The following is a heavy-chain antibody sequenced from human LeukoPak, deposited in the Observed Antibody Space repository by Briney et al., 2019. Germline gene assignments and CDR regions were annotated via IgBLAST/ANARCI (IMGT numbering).Heavy chain of an antibody. CDR3: ARQTGQTVTPYYFDY. V-gene: IGHV4-39*07. CDR2: IHYGGST. J-gene: IGHJ4*02. D-gene: IGHD4-11*01. Sequence: SETLSLTCTVSGGSISSGSYYWGWIRQPPGKGLEWIGSIHYGGSTYYNPSLKSRVTISVDTSKNQFSLKLSSVTAADTAVYYCARQTGQTVTPYYFDYWGQGTLVTVSS. CDR1: GGSISSGSYY.